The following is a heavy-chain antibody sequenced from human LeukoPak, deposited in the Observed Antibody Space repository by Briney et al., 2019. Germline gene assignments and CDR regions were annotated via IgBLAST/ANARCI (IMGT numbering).Heavy chain of an antibody. Sequence: GGSLRLSCAASGFTFDDYTMHWVRQAPGKGLEWVSLISWDGGSTYYADSVKARFTTSTDNRKNSLYPQINSLRTEYTALYYCAKDYQGYCSSTSCYTRRSLAYWGQATLVTVSS. CDR2: ISWDGGST. J-gene: IGHJ4*02. CDR3: AKDYQGYCSSTSCYTRRSLAY. V-gene: IGHV3-43*01. D-gene: IGHD2-2*02. CDR1: GFTFDDYT.